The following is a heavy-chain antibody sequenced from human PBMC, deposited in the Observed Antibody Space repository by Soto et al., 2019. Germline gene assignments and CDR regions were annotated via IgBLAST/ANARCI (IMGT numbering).Heavy chain of an antibody. D-gene: IGHD3-16*01. V-gene: IGHV4-4*02. J-gene: IGHJ4*02. CDR2: IFHDGTA. Sequence: SETLSLTCTVSGVSISSGNWWTWVRQSPRKGLEYIGEIFHDGTANYFPSFERRVAMSVDKSKNQFSLKLTSVTAADAAIYYCARLVYDTRLDYLYFDFWGQGAQVTVSS. CDR3: ARLVYDTRLDYLYFDF. CDR1: GVSISSGNW.